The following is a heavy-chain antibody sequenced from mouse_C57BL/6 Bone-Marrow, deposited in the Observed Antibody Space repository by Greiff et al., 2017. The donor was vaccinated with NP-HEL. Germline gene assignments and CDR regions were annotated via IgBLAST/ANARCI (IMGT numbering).Heavy chain of an antibody. CDR2: IDPSDSYT. Sequence: VQLQQPGAELVMPGASVKLSCKASGYTFTSYWMHWVKQRPGQGLEWIGEIDPSDSYTNYNQKFKGKSTLTVDKSSSTAYMQLSSLTSEDSAVYYCARYGYRFDYWGQGTTLTVSS. J-gene: IGHJ2*01. CDR3: ARYGYRFDY. V-gene: IGHV1-69*01. D-gene: IGHD2-2*01. CDR1: GYTFTSYW.